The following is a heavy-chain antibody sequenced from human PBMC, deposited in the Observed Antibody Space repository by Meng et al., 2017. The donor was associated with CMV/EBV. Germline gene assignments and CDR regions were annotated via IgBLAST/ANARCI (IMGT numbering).Heavy chain of an antibody. V-gene: IGHV3-49*04. CDR2: IRSKVYGGTA. J-gene: IGHJ4*02. D-gene: IGHD5-12*01. CDR3: SRHWFSAYDYYFDY. CDR1: GFTFANYA. Sequence: QTLSLTCAASGFTFANYAMSWVRQTPGKGLEWVGFIRSKVYGGTADYAASVKGKFSVSRDDSKRIAYLQMSSLKTEDTAVYYCSRHWFSAYDYYFDYWGRGTLVTVSS.